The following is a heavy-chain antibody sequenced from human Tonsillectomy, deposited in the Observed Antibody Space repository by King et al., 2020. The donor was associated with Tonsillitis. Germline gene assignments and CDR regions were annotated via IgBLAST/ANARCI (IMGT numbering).Heavy chain of an antibody. Sequence: VQLVESGGGLVKPGGSLRLSCAASGFTFSSYSMNWVRQAPGKGLEWVSSISRSSSYTYYADSVKGRFTISRDNAKNSLYLQMNSLRADDTAVYYCARDGGVLRYFDWLLPDAFAIWGQGTMVTVPS. CDR1: GFTFSSYS. J-gene: IGHJ3*02. CDR2: ISRSSSYT. D-gene: IGHD3-9*01. CDR3: ARDGGVLRYFDWLLPDAFAI. V-gene: IGHV3-21*01.